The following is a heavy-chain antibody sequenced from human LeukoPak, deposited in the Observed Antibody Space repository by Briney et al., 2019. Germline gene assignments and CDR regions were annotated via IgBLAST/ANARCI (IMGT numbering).Heavy chain of an antibody. CDR1: GYTFTSYG. CDR2: ISAYNVNT. Sequence: ASVKVSCKASGYTFTSYGISWVRQAPGQGLEWMGWISAYNVNTNYAQKLQGRVTMTTDTSTSTAYMELRSLRSDDTAVYYCARDLPALSVEYLDWFPPHYGMDVWGQGTTVTVSS. D-gene: IGHD3-9*01. J-gene: IGHJ6*02. CDR3: ARDLPALSVEYLDWFPPHYGMDV. V-gene: IGHV1-18*01.